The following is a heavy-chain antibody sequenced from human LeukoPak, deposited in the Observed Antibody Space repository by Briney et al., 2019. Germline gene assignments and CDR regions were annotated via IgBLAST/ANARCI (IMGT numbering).Heavy chain of an antibody. CDR2: IYYSGST. CDR1: GGSISSSSYY. V-gene: IGHV4-39*01. Sequence: SEALSLTCTVSGGSISSSSYYWGWIRQPPGKGLEWIGSIYYSGSTYYNPSLKSRVTISVDTSKNQFSLKLSSVTAADTAVYYCASLVVVVAAGDDYWGQGTLVTVSS. J-gene: IGHJ4*02. D-gene: IGHD2-15*01. CDR3: ASLVVVVAAGDDY.